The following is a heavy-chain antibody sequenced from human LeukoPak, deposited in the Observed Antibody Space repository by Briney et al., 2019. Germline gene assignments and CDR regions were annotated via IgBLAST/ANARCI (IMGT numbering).Heavy chain of an antibody. Sequence: GGSLRLSCAASGFTFRTSGMNWVRQAPGKGLEWVSYISSSGTTISYAQSVKGRFTITRDNAQNSLYLQMNSLRAEDTAVYYCARDKIVGATHFDYWGQGTLVTVSS. D-gene: IGHD1-26*01. V-gene: IGHV3-48*01. CDR1: GFTFRTSG. J-gene: IGHJ4*02. CDR3: ARDKIVGATHFDY. CDR2: ISSSGTTI.